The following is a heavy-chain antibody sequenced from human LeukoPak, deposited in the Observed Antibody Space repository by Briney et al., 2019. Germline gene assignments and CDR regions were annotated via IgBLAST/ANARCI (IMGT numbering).Heavy chain of an antibody. Sequence: SQTLSLTCAVYGGSYSGHYSSWIRQPPAKGREWIGEKNHSGSTNYNTSLKSRGNISEENAKNQFSLELSSVTAADTAVYYCARGDFWSGYYPWDYWGQGTLVTVSS. CDR1: GGSYSGHY. D-gene: IGHD3-3*01. V-gene: IGHV4-34*01. J-gene: IGHJ4*02. CDR3: ARGDFWSGYYPWDY. CDR2: KNHSGST.